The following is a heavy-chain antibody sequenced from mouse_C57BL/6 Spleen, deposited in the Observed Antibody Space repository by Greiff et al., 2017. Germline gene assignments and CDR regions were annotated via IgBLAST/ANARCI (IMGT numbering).Heavy chain of an antibody. D-gene: IGHD1-1*01. Sequence: QVQLKESGPGLVAPSQSLSITCTVSGFSLTSYGVSWVRQPPGKGLEWLGVIWGDGSTNYHSALISRLCISKDNSKSQVFLKLNSRQTEDTDTYYCAKEGLYYDGSRGYFEGWGTGTTVTVSS. V-gene: IGHV2-3*01. CDR3: AKEGLYYDGSRGYFEG. CDR2: IWGDGST. J-gene: IGHJ1*03. CDR1: GFSLTSYG.